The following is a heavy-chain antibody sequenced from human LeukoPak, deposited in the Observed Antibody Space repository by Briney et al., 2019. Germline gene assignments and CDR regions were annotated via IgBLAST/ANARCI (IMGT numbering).Heavy chain of an antibody. V-gene: IGHV1-18*01. D-gene: IGHD5-24*01. CDR1: GYPFTSYG. J-gene: IGHJ3*02. CDR3: ARDSPYALYVEMATGGAFDI. CDR2: ISAYNGNT. Sequence: ASVKVSCKASGYPFTSYGISWVRQAPGQGLEWMGWISAYNGNTNYAQKLQGRVTMTTDTSTSTAYMELRSLRSDDTAVYYCARDSPYALYVEMATGGAFDIWGQGTMVTVSS.